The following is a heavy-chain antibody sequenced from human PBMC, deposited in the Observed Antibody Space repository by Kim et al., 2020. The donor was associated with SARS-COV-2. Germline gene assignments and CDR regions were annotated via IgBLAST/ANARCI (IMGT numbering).Heavy chain of an antibody. CDR2: IKSNADSGTT. Sequence: GGSLRLSCAGSRFTFSNSWMSWVRLAPGKGLEWVGHIKSNADSGTTDYSAPGKFIFTISRYDSKRTLYLQMSSLQTKDTYVYDYTTFPVRGLSAVD. CDR1: RFTFSNSW. V-gene: IGHV3-15*01. CDR3: TTFPVRGLSAVD. D-gene: IGHD2-21*02. J-gene: IGHJ3*02.